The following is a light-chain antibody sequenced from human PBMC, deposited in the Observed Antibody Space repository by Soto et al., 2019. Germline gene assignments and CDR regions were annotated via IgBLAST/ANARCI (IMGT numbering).Light chain of an antibody. J-gene: IGKJ3*01. Sequence: EIVLTQSPATLSLSPGERATLSCRASQSVSSYLAWYQQKAGQAPRLLIYDASNRATGIPARFSGSGSGTDFTLTISSLEPEDFAVYYCQQRSNWPPVFTCGPGTKVDIK. CDR2: DAS. CDR3: QQRSNWPPVFT. V-gene: IGKV3-11*01. CDR1: QSVSSY.